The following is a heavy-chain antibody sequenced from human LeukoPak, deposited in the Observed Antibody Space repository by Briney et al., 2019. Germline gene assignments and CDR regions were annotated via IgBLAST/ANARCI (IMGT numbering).Heavy chain of an antibody. V-gene: IGHV3-30*04. D-gene: IGHD3-3*01. J-gene: IGHJ5*02. CDR2: ISYDGGNK. CDR3: ARVAFGVTDP. Sequence: GGSLRLSCAASGFTFSRSAMHWVRQAPGKGLEWVAIISYDGGNKYYADSVKGRFTISRDNAKNSLYLQMNSLRAADTAVYYCARVAFGVTDPWGQGTLVTVAS. CDR1: GFTFSRSA.